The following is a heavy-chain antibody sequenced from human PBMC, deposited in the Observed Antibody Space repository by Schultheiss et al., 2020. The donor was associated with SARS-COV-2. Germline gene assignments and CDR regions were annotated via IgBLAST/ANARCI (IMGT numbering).Heavy chain of an antibody. D-gene: IGHD3-16*01. CDR2: IYYSGST. CDR1: GGSISSGGYY. V-gene: IGHV4-31*03. Sequence: SETLSLTCTVSGGSISSGGYYWSWIRQHPGKGLEWIGYIYYSGSTYYNPSLKSRVTISVDTSKNQFSLKLSSVTAADTAVYYCARLRSAPYPATYPPKGPLDYWGQGTLVTVSS. CDR3: ARLRSAPYPATYPPKGPLDY. J-gene: IGHJ4*02.